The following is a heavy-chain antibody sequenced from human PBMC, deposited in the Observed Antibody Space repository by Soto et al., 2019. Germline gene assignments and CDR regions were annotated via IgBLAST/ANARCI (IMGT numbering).Heavy chain of an antibody. CDR2: VYWSDDA. V-gene: IGHV2-5*01. Sequence: ESGPTLVNPTQTLTLTCTLSGISLSTSGVGLGWIRQTPGKALEWLALVYWSDDAHYSPSLRSRLTITKDTSKNQAVLTMTNMDPVDTATYYCARGLASLPVFAFDIWGQGTVVTVSS. J-gene: IGHJ3*02. CDR3: ARGLASLPVFAFDI. CDR1: GISLSTSGVG.